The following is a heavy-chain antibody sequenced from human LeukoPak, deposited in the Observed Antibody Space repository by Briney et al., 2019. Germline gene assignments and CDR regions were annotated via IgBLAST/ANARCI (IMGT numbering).Heavy chain of an antibody. Sequence: PGGSLRLSCAASGFTFSSYGMHWVRQAPGKGLEWVAFIRYDGSNKYYADSVKGRFTISRDNSKNTLYLQMNSLRAEDTAVYYCAKDSLRPDSSGYLYYYYYMDVWGKGTTVTVSS. D-gene: IGHD3-22*01. CDR1: GFTFSSYG. CDR3: AKDSLRPDSSGYLYYYYYMDV. V-gene: IGHV3-30*02. J-gene: IGHJ6*03. CDR2: IRYDGSNK.